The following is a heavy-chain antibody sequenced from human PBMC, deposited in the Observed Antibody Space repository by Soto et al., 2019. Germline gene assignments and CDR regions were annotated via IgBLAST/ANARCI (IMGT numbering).Heavy chain of an antibody. CDR1: GFTFSSYA. V-gene: IGHV3-23*01. CDR2: ISGSGGST. CDR3: ATDKRFFEWLLLGYYMDV. D-gene: IGHD3-3*01. Sequence: EVQLLESGGGLVQPGGSLRLSCAASGFTFSSYAMSWVRQAPGKGLEWGSAISGSGGSTYYADSVKGRFTISSDNSKNTLYLQMNSLRAEDTAVYYCATDKRFFEWLLLGYYMDVWGKGTTVTVSS. J-gene: IGHJ6*03.